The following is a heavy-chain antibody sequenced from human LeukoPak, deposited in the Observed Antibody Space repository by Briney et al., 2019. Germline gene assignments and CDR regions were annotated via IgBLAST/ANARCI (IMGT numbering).Heavy chain of an antibody. CDR1: GFTFSTYA. Sequence: PGGSLRLSCAASGFTFSTYAMSWVRQAPGKGLEWVSGISDSGDSTYYADYADSVKGRFTISRDSSKNTLYLQMNSLRAEDTAIYFCAKSAGRFGGLFDYWGQGILVTVSS. V-gene: IGHV3-23*01. CDR2: ISDSGDST. D-gene: IGHD3-10*01. J-gene: IGHJ4*02. CDR3: AKSAGRFGGLFDY.